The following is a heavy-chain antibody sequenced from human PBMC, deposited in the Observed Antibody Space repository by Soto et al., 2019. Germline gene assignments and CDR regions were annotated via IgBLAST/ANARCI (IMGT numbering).Heavy chain of an antibody. Sequence: NPGGSLRLSCAASGFTFSSYSMNWVRQAPGKGLEWVSSISSSSSYIYYADSVKGRFTISRDNAKNSLYLQMNSLRAEDTAVYYCARARYSLMRTHYYYGMDVWGQGTTVTVSS. V-gene: IGHV3-21*01. J-gene: IGHJ6*02. CDR1: GFTFSSYS. CDR3: ARARYSLMRTHYYYGMDV. CDR2: ISSSSSYI. D-gene: IGHD5-18*01.